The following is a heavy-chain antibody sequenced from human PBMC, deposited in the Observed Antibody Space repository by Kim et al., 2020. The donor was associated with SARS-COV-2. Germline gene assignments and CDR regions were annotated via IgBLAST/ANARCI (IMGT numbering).Heavy chain of an antibody. D-gene: IGHD6-19*01. J-gene: IGHJ4*02. Sequence: GGSLRLSCTASGFTFSRYAMHWVRQAPGKGLEWLAVIWADGSHKYYTNSVKGRFTISRDNSKNTLYLQMVSLRGDDTALYYCARGLWDDYGWSFKFDYWGLGTLVTVSS. CDR3: ARGLWDDYGWSFKFDY. V-gene: IGHV3-33*01. CDR1: GFTFSRYA. CDR2: IWADGSHK.